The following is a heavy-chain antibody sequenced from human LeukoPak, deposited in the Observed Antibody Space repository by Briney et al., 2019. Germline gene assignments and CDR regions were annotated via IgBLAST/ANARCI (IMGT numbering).Heavy chain of an antibody. V-gene: IGHV4-59*01. J-gene: IGHJ4*02. D-gene: IGHD3-22*01. CDR3: ARGADSSGYYSIFYFDY. Sequence: PSETLSLTCTVSGGAISSYYWNWIRQPPGKGLEWIGYIYYSGSTNYNPSLKSRVTISVDTSKNQFSLKLSSVTAADTAVYYCARGADSSGYYSIFYFDYWGQGTLVTVSS. CDR1: GGAISSYY. CDR2: IYYSGST.